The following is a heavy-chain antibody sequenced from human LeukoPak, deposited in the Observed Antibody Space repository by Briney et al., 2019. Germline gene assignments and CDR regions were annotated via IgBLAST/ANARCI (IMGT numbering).Heavy chain of an antibody. D-gene: IGHD1-1*01. CDR2: IKQDGSEK. V-gene: IGHV3-7*01. Sequence: QTSETLSLTCTVSGGSISSSSYYWGWIRQPPGKGLEWVANIKQDGSEKYYVDSVKGRFTISRDNAKNSLYLQMNRLRAEDTAVYYCAREGSQSASATYPGNDWGQGTLVTVSS. CDR1: GGSISSSSYY. CDR3: AREGSQSASATYPGND. J-gene: IGHJ4*02.